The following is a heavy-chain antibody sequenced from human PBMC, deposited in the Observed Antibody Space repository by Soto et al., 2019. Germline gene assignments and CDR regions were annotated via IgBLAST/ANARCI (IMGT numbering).Heavy chain of an antibody. J-gene: IGHJ4*02. CDR1: GFTFSSYA. CDR2: ISGSGGST. Sequence: GGSLRLSCAASGFTFSSYAMSWVRQAPGKGLEWVSAISGSGGSTYYADSVKGRFTISRDNAKDSLSLQMNSLRGEDTAFYYCARDVGPVTIFGEALSGYFDFWGQGTLVTVSS. V-gene: IGHV3-23*01. D-gene: IGHD3-3*01. CDR3: ARDVGPVTIFGEALSGYFDF.